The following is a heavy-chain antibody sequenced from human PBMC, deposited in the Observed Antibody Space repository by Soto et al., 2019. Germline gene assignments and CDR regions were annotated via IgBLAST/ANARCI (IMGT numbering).Heavy chain of an antibody. CDR3: ARLRFLEWLPYGMDV. CDR2: IYYSGST. Sequence: SETLSLTCTVSGGPISSYYWSWIRQPPGKGLEWIGYIYYSGSTNYNPSLKSRVTISVDTSKNQFSLKLSSVTAADTAVYYCARLRFLEWLPYGMDVWGQGTTVTVSS. CDR1: GGPISSYY. D-gene: IGHD3-3*01. V-gene: IGHV4-59*01. J-gene: IGHJ6*02.